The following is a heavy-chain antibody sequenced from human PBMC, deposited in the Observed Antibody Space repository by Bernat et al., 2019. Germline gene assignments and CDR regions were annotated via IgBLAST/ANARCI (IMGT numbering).Heavy chain of an antibody. CDR2: ISYDGSNK. J-gene: IGHJ4*02. Sequence: QVQLVESGGGVVQPGRSLRLSCAASGFTFSSYAMHWVRQAPGKGLEWVAVISYDGSNKYYADSVKGRFTISRDNSKNTLYLQMNSLRAEDTAVYYCAKGGFWVDPPQPPYFDYWGQGTLVTVSS. D-gene: IGHD3-10*01. CDR1: GFTFSSYA. CDR3: AKGGFWVDPPQPPYFDY. V-gene: IGHV3-30-3*01.